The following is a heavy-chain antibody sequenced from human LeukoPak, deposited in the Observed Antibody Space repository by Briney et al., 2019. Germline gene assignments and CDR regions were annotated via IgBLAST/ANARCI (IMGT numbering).Heavy chain of an antibody. CDR2: ISSSSSTI. CDR1: GFTFSSYS. Sequence: GGSLRLSCAASGFTFSSYSMHWVRQAPGKGLEWVSYISSSSSTIYYADSVKGRFTISRDNAKNSLYLQMNSLRDEDTAVYYCASPLRYSSGWYSFDYWGQGTLVTVSS. J-gene: IGHJ4*02. D-gene: IGHD6-19*01. V-gene: IGHV3-48*02. CDR3: ASPLRYSSGWYSFDY.